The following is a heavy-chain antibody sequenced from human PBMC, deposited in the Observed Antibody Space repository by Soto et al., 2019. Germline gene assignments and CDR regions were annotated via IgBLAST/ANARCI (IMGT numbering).Heavy chain of an antibody. D-gene: IGHD3-10*01. Sequence: VQLLESGGGLVQPGGSQRLSCAASGFTFSDCAMSWVRQAPGKGLAWVSTVSGAGGDTYDADSVKGRFTISRDNSRDTLYLQMNSLRAEDTAVYYCAKRGGFAAYYFDSWGQGALVTVSS. CDR2: VSGAGGDT. CDR3: AKRGGFAAYYFDS. V-gene: IGHV3-23*01. J-gene: IGHJ4*02. CDR1: GFTFSDCA.